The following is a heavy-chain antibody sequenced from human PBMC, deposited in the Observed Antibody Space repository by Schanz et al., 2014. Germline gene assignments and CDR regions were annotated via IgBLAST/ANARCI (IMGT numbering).Heavy chain of an antibody. CDR1: GGSISTAAYY. CDR2: IYHSGNT. J-gene: IGHJ4*02. D-gene: IGHD3-16*02. CDR3: ARGGGPSHYDHVWGNFRYTHFDY. V-gene: IGHV4-30-2*06. Sequence: QLHLQESGSGLVKPSQTLSLTCGVSGGSISTAAYYWSWIRQSPGKGLEWIGYIYHSGNTYFKPSLQRRFAMSVDTAKTQFSLSLSSATAADTAVYYCARGGGPSHYDHVWGNFRYTHFDYWGQGTLVTVSS.